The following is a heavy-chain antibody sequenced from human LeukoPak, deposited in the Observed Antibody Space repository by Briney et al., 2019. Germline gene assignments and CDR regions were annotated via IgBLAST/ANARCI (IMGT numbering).Heavy chain of an antibody. V-gene: IGHV4-59*01. D-gene: IGHD2-8*02. Sequence: SGTLSLTCTVSGGSISSYYWSWIRQPPGKGLEWIGYIYYSGSTNYNPSLKSRVTISVDTSKNQFSLKLSSVTAADTAVYYCARGGVGGTAASYYYYYGMDVRGQGTTVTVSS. CDR2: IYYSGST. CDR1: GGSISSYY. J-gene: IGHJ6*02. CDR3: ARGGVGGTAASYYYYYGMDV.